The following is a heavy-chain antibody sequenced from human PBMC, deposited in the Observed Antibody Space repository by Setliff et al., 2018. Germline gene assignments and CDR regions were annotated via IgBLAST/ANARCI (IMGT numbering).Heavy chain of an antibody. Sequence: ASVKVSCKASGYPFIGYFMHWVRQAPGQGLEWMGGFDPEDGETIYAQKFQGRVTITADESTSTAYMELSSLGSEDTAVYYCAGGQPLVRKYYYYMDVWGKGTTVTVSS. CDR3: AGGQPLVRKYYYYMDV. CDR1: GYPFIGYF. V-gene: IGHV1-24*01. J-gene: IGHJ6*03. CDR2: FDPEDGET. D-gene: IGHD3-10*01.